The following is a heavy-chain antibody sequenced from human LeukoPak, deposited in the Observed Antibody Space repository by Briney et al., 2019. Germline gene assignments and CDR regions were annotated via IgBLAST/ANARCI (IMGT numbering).Heavy chain of an antibody. J-gene: IGHJ4*02. Sequence: SGGSLRLSCAASGFTFSSYAMSWVRQAPGKGLEWDSAISGSGGSTYYADSVKGRFTISRDNSKNTLYLQMNSLRAEDTAVYYCAKFKGEPYYFDYWGQGTLVTVSS. CDR1: GFTFSSYA. V-gene: IGHV3-23*01. CDR2: ISGSGGST. CDR3: AKFKGEPYYFDY. D-gene: IGHD1-14*01.